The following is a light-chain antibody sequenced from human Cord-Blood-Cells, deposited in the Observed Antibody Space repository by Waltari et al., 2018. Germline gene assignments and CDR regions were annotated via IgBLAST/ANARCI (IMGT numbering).Light chain of an antibody. CDR2: DAS. J-gene: IGKJ3*01. CDR1: QSVSSY. CDR3: QQRSHWPLFT. V-gene: IGKV3-11*01. Sequence: EIVLTQSPATLSLSPGERATLSCRASQSVSSYLAWYQQKPGQAPRLLIYDASNRATGIPARFSVSGSGTDCTLTISSLEPEDFAVYYCQQRSHWPLFTFGPGTKVDIK.